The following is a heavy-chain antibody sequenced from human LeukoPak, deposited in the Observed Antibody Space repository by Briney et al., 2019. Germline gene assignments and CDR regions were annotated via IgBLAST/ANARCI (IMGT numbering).Heavy chain of an antibody. Sequence: SETLSLTCAVYGGSFSGYYWSWICQPPGKGLEWIGEINHSGSTNYNPSLKSRVTISVDTSKNQFSLKLSSVTAADTAVYYCARRRTAGIVVVITPFDYWGQGTLVTVSS. V-gene: IGHV4-34*01. CDR3: ARRRTAGIVVVITPFDY. D-gene: IGHD3-22*01. J-gene: IGHJ4*02. CDR2: INHSGST. CDR1: GGSFSGYY.